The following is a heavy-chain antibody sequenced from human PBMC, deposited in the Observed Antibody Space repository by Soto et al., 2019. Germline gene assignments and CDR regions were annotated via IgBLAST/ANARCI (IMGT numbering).Heavy chain of an antibody. Sequence: EVQLLESGGGLVQPGGSLRLSCATSGFTFSSNAMTWVRQAPGKGLEWVSGISGSGNTYYADSVKGRFTISRDNAKNTLYLQMDSLRAEDKARYYCAKHQQPNSGLCYPCYYCDYWGQGTLVSVS. CDR3: AKHQQPNSGLCYPCYYCDY. CDR2: ISGSGNT. J-gene: IGHJ4*02. CDR1: GFTFSSNA. D-gene: IGHD1-26*01. V-gene: IGHV3-23*01.